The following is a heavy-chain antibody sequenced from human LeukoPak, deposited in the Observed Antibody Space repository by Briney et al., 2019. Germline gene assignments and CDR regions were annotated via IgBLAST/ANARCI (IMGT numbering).Heavy chain of an antibody. CDR3: ARSITTFGVIIDRFDY. V-gene: IGHV3-30-3*01. CDR2: ISYDGGNK. D-gene: IGHD3-3*01. CDR1: GFTFSSYA. J-gene: IGHJ4*02. Sequence: GGSLRLSCAASGFTFSSYAMHWVRQAPGKGLEWVAVISYDGGNKYYADSVKGRFTISRDNAKNSVYLQMDSLRAEDTAVFYCARSITTFGVIIDRFDYWGQGILVTVSS.